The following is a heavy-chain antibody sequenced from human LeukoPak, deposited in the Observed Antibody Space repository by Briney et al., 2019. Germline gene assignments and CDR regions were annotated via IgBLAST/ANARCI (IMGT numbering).Heavy chain of an antibody. Sequence: GGSLRLSCAASGFTFSSYGMHWVRQAPGKGLEWVAFIRYDGSNKYYADSVKGRFTISRDNSKNTLYLQMNSLRAEDTAVYYCAKDSGIYSSGWYRGEFDYWGQGTLVTVSS. D-gene: IGHD6-19*01. V-gene: IGHV3-30*02. CDR3: AKDSGIYSSGWYRGEFDY. CDR2: IRYDGSNK. J-gene: IGHJ4*02. CDR1: GFTFSSYG.